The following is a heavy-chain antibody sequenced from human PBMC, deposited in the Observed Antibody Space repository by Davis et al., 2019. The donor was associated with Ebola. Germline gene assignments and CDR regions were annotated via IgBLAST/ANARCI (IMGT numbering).Heavy chain of an antibody. CDR1: GYTFTSYY. CDR3: ARDRLAAPFDY. CDR2: INPSGGST. J-gene: IGHJ4*02. D-gene: IGHD6-13*01. Sequence: AASVKVSCKASGYTFTSYYMHWVRQAPGQGLEWMGIINPSGGSTSYAQKFQGRVTMTRDTSTSTVYMELRSLRSDDTAVYYCARDRLAAPFDYWGQGTLVTVSS. V-gene: IGHV1-46*01.